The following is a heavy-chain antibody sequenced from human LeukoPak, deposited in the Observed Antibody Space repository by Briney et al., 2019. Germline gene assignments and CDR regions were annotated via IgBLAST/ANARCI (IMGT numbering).Heavy chain of an antibody. CDR3: AKATFGVPDHLWFGELLYLYFDY. V-gene: IGHV3-23*01. D-gene: IGHD3-10*01. CDR2: ISGSGGST. Sequence: PGGSLRLSCAASGFTFSSYAMSWVRQAPGKGLEWVSAISGSGGSTYYADSVRGRFTISRDNCKNTLYLQMNSLRAEDTAVYYCAKATFGVPDHLWFGELLYLYFDYWGQGTLVTVSS. CDR1: GFTFSSYA. J-gene: IGHJ4*02.